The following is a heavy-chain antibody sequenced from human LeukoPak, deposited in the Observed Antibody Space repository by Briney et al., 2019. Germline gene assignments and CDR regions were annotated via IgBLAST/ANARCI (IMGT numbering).Heavy chain of an antibody. CDR2: IYYSGST. CDR3: ARAPYFDWLLYPAPFFDY. Sequence: SETLSLTCTVSGGSVSSGSYYWGWIRQPPGKGLERIGYIYYSGSTNYNPSLKSRVTISVDTSKKPFSLHLSSVTAADTAVYYCARAPYFDWLLYPAPFFDYWGQGTLVTVSS. V-gene: IGHV4-61*01. J-gene: IGHJ4*02. CDR1: GGSVSSGSYY. D-gene: IGHD3-9*01.